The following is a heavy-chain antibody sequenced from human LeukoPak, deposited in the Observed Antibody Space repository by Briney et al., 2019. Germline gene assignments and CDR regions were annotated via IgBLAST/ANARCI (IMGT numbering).Heavy chain of an antibody. D-gene: IGHD3-22*01. J-gene: IGHJ4*02. CDR1: GGSISSYY. Sequence: SETLSLTCTVSGGSISSYYWSWIRQPPGKGLEWIGYIYHSGSTYYNPSLKSLVTISVDRSKNQFSLKLSSVTAADTAVYYCARVLYDSSGYYIDYWGQGTLVTVSS. V-gene: IGHV4-59*12. CDR3: ARVLYDSSGYYIDY. CDR2: IYHSGST.